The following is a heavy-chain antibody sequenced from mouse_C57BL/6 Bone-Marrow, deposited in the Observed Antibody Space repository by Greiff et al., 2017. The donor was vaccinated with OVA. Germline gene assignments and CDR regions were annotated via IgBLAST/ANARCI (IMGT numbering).Heavy chain of an antibody. V-gene: IGHV7-1*01. CDR1: GFTFSDFY. Sequence: DVKLVESGGGLVQSGRSLRLSCATSGFTFSDFYMEWVRQAPGKGLEWIAASRNKANDYTTEYSASVKGRFIVSRDTSQSILYLQMNALRAEDTAIYYCARELDYWGQGTSVTVSS. J-gene: IGHJ4*01. CDR2: SRNKANDYTT. CDR3: ARELDY.